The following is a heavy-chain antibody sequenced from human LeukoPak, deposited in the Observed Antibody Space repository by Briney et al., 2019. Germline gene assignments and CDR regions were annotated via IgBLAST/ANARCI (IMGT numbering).Heavy chain of an antibody. CDR1: GFTFSSYA. J-gene: IGHJ4*02. Sequence: GGSLRLSCAASGFTFSSYAMSWVRQAPGKGLEWVSAISGSGGSTYYADSVKGRFTISRDNSKNTLYLQMNSLRAEDTAVYYCAKDLRDGYNYIPIFDYWGQGTLVTASS. D-gene: IGHD5-24*01. V-gene: IGHV3-23*01. CDR3: AKDLRDGYNYIPIFDY. CDR2: ISGSGGST.